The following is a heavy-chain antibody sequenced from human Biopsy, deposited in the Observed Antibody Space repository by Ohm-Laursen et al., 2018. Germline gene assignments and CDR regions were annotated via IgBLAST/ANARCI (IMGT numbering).Heavy chain of an antibody. CDR2: INHRGSN. CDR3: ARAVDYYDPYYYYGLDV. CDR1: GGSFSGYY. V-gene: IGHV4-34*01. J-gene: IGHJ6*02. Sequence: SETLSLTCAVYGGSFSGYYLSWIRQPPGKGLEWIWEINHRGSNNYNPSLKSRVTISLATSKNQFSLKLRSVTAADTAVYYCARAVDYYDPYYYYGLDVWGQGTTVTVSS. D-gene: IGHD3-16*01.